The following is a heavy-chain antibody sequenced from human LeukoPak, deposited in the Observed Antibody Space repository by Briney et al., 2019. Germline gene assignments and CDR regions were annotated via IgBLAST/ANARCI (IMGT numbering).Heavy chain of an antibody. D-gene: IGHD3-10*01. CDR3: ARLGSETDDY. CDR1: GYTFTSYD. J-gene: IGHJ4*02. V-gene: IGHV1-8*01. Sequence: GASVKVSCKASGYTFTSYDINWVRQATGQGLEWMGWMNPNSGNTGYAQKLQGRVTTTTDTSTSTAYMELRSLRSDDTAVYYCARLGSETDDYWGQGTLVTVSS. CDR2: MNPNSGNT.